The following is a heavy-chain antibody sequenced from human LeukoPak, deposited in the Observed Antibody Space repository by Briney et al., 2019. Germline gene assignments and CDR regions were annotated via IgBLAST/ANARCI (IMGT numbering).Heavy chain of an antibody. CDR2: IKSKTDGGTT. Sequence: GGSLRLSCAASGFTFSNAWMSWVRQAPGKGLEWVGRIKSKTDGGTTDYAAPVKGRFTISRDDSKNTLYLQMTSLKTEDTAVYYCTTRQDYGGIDYWGQGTLVTVSS. CDR1: GFTFSNAW. V-gene: IGHV3-15*01. D-gene: IGHD4-23*01. J-gene: IGHJ4*02. CDR3: TTRQDYGGIDY.